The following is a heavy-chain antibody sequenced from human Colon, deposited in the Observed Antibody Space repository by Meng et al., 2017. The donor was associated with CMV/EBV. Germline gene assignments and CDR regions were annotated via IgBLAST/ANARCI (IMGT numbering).Heavy chain of an antibody. V-gene: IGHV1-45*02. J-gene: IGHJ4*02. Sequence: KAYGFTFRHRYVHWVRQAPGQALEWMGWITPFNGNTNYAQKLQDRVTITRDMSMTTAYMELSSLRSDDRAIYFCASGEEQLAHFDYWGQGTLVTVSS. CDR2: ITPFNGNT. CDR1: GFTFRHRY. D-gene: IGHD6-13*01. CDR3: ASGEEQLAHFDY.